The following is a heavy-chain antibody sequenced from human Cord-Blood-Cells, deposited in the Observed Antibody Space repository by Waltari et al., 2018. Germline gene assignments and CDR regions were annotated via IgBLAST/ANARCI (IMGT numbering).Heavy chain of an antibody. D-gene: IGHD2-2*01. J-gene: IGHJ3*02. CDR2: IYYSGST. CDR1: SGSISSSSYY. CDR3: ARPYCSSTSCYDAFDI. Sequence: QLQLQESGPGLVKPSETLSLTCTVSSGSISSSSYYWGWIRQPPGKGLEWIGSIYYSGSTYYNPSLKSRVTISVDTSKNQFSLKLSSVTAADTAVYYCARPYCSSTSCYDAFDIWGQGTMVTVSS. V-gene: IGHV4-39*01.